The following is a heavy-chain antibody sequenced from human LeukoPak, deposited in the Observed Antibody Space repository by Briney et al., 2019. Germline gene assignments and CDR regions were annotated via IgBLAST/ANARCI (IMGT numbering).Heavy chain of an antibody. CDR3: ARESLYRNYYYGMEV. CDR1: GCTFSSYE. D-gene: IGHD2-2*02. Sequence: GGSLRLSCAASGCTFSSYEMNWVRKAPGKGLEWVSYISSSGSTIYYADCVKGRFTISRDNAKNSLYLQMNSLRAEDTAVYYCARESLYRNYYYGMEVWGQGTTVTVSS. CDR2: ISSSGSTI. J-gene: IGHJ6*02. V-gene: IGHV3-48*03.